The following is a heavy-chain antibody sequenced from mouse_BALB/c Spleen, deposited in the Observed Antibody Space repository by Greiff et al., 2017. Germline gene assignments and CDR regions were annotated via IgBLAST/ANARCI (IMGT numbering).Heavy chain of an antibody. V-gene: IGHV1-4*02. Sequence: VQLKESAAELARPGASVKMSCKASGYTFTSYTMHWVKQRPGQGLEWIGYINPSSGYTEYNQKFKDKTTLTADKSSSTAYMQLSSLTSEDSAVYYCASYGSNYAMDYWGQGTSVTVSS. CDR2: INPSSGYT. CDR1: GYTFTSYT. D-gene: IGHD1-1*01. CDR3: ASYGSNYAMDY. J-gene: IGHJ4*01.